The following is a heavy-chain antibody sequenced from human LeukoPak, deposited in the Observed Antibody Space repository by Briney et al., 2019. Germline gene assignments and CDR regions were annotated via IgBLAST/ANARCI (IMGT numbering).Heavy chain of an antibody. V-gene: IGHV3-7*03. Sequence: PGGSLRLSCAASGFSFSSSWMSWVRQAPGEGLQWVANIMVDGSQEYYVDSVKGRFTISRDNAKNLLYLQMNNLRADDTAVYYCARDPAWGALDYWGQGTLVTVS. CDR1: GFSFSSSW. D-gene: IGHD7-27*01. J-gene: IGHJ4*02. CDR2: IMVDGSQE. CDR3: ARDPAWGALDY.